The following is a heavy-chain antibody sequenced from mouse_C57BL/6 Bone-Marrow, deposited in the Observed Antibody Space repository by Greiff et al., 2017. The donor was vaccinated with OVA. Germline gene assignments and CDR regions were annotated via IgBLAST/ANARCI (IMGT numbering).Heavy chain of an antibody. CDR1: GYAFSSSW. CDR2: IYPGDGDT. Sequence: VQLQQYGPELVKPGASVKISCKASGYAFSSSWMNWVKQRPGKGLEWIGRIYPGDGDTNYNGKFKGKATLTADKSSSTAYMQLSSLTSEDSAVYCGAYYYGSPYYFDYWGQGTTLTVSS. V-gene: IGHV1-82*01. J-gene: IGHJ2*01. CDR3: AYYYGSPYYFDY. D-gene: IGHD1-1*01.